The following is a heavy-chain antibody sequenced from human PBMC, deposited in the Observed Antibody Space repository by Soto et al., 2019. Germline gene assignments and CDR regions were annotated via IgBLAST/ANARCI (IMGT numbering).Heavy chain of an antibody. J-gene: IGHJ6*02. CDR1: GITFRTYG. Sequence: QVHLVESGGGVVQPGTSLELSCAASGITFRTYGMHWVRQAPGKGLEWVAVIWYDGSNKYYADSVKGRFTISRDNSKNTLYLQMTSLRAEDMAVYYCARDDYGMDVWGQGTTVTVS. CDR2: IWYDGSNK. V-gene: IGHV3-33*01. CDR3: ARDDYGMDV.